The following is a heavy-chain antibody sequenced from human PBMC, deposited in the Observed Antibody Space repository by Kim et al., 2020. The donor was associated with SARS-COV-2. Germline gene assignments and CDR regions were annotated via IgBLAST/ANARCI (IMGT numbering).Heavy chain of an antibody. CDR2: ITVGNANT. Sequence: ASVKVSCKASGYTFATYAIQWVRQAPGQTFEWMGWITVGNANTKYSQKFQGRVTFTSDTSANTSYMELNSLRYEDTAVYYCAITGGSSFHWGQGTLVTVSS. CDR1: GYTFATYA. J-gene: IGHJ4*02. CDR3: AITGGSSFH. D-gene: IGHD1-26*01. V-gene: IGHV1-3*01.